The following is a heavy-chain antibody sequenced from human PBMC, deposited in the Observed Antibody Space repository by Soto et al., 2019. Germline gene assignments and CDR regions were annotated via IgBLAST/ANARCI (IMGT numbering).Heavy chain of an antibody. J-gene: IGHJ4*02. V-gene: IGHV1-2*02. D-gene: IGHD1-26*01. Sequence: GXSVKVTCNTAGYSFTGHYSHWGRQAPQQGPEWMGEIGPESGATIYAEKFRGRVTMTMDTSITTVYMELRNLSPDDTAVYYCGRGRSGQIVIFYWGQGTPVTVSS. CDR2: IGPESGAT. CDR1: GYSFTGHY. CDR3: GRGRSGQIVIFY.